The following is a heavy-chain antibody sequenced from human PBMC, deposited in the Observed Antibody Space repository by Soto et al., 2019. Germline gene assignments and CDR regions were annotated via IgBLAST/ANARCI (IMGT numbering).Heavy chain of an antibody. CDR2: ISRLGGST. CDR1: GFTFSSYA. J-gene: IGHJ4*02. Sequence: PGGSLRLSCAASGFTFSSYAMGWVRQAPGQGLEWVSAISRLGGSTYYADSVKGRFTISRGRSKNTLDLQMSSLRAEDTALYYCAKNQERELPRVIDFWGQGTLVTVSS. CDR3: AKNQERELPRVIDF. V-gene: IGHV3-23*01. D-gene: IGHD1-7*01.